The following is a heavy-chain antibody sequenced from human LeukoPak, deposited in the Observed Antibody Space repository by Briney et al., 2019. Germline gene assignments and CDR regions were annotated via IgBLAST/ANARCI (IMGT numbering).Heavy chain of an antibody. J-gene: IGHJ4*01. CDR2: IYYSGNT. Sequence: SGTLSLTCVVSGGSIISPDWWSWVRQPPGKGLEWIGEIYYSGNTNYNPSLKSRLTISVDKSKNQFSLKLTSVTAADTAVYYCASRDTSGSFWGPGTLVTVSS. CDR1: GGSIISPDW. D-gene: IGHD3-10*01. V-gene: IGHV4-4*02. CDR3: ASRDTSGSF.